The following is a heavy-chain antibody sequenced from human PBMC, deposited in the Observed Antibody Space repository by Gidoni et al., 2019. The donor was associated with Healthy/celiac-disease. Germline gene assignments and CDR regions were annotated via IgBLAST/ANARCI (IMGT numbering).Heavy chain of an antibody. CDR2: ISGSGGST. J-gene: IGHJ4*02. V-gene: IGHV3-23*01. D-gene: IGHD5-12*01. CDR3: AKTPYSGYAGNPFDY. CDR1: GFTFSSYA. Sequence: EVQLLESGGGLVQPGGSLRLSCAASGFTFSSYAMSWVRQAPGKGLEWVSAISGSGGSTYYADSVKGRFTFSRDNSKNTLYLQMNSLRAEDTAVYYCAKTPYSGYAGNPFDYWGQGTLVTVSS.